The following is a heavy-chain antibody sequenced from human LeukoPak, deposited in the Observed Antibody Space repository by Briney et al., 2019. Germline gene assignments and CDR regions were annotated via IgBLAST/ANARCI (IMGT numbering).Heavy chain of an antibody. J-gene: IGHJ4*02. CDR2: GDYSGGT. D-gene: IGHD6-19*01. CDR3: AGERGEEYSSGWYKTNYFYN. V-gene: IGHV4-39*07. CDR1: GDSFTSVTGY. Sequence: PSETLSLTCTVSGDSFTSVTGYWAWIRQPPGKGPGWIASGDYSGGTYYNPSLESRVAISADMSKNQISLKLTSVTGADTAVYYCAGERGEEYSSGWYKTNYFYNWGQGIRVTVSS.